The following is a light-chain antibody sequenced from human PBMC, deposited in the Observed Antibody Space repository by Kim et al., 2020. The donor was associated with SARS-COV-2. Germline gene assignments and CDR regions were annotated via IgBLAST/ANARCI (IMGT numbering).Light chain of an antibody. J-gene: IGKJ4*01. CDR2: GAS. V-gene: IGKV3-20*01. Sequence: DIVLTQSPGTLSLSPGERATLSCRASQSVSSIYLAWYQQKPGHAPRLLIFGASSRATGIPDRFSGSGSGTDFTLTINRLEPEDFAVYYCQQYGNSPPVTFGGGTKVDIK. CDR1: QSVSSIY. CDR3: QQYGNSPPVT.